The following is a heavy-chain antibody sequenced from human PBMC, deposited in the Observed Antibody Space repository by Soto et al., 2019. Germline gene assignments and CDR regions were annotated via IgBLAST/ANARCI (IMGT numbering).Heavy chain of an antibody. V-gene: IGHV4-59*01. D-gene: IGHD2-15*01. J-gene: IGHJ3*02. Sequence: LSLTCTVSGDSISSYYWSWIRQPPGKGLEWIGYIYYSGSTNYNPSLKSRVTISVDTSKNQFSLKLSSVTAADTAVYYCARGSGPNDAFDIWGQGTMVTVSS. CDR3: ARGSGPNDAFDI. CDR1: GDSISSYY. CDR2: IYYSGST.